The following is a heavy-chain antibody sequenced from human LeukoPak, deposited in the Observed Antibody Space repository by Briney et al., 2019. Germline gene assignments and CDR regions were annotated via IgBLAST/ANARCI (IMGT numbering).Heavy chain of an antibody. CDR1: GYTFTGYY. D-gene: IGHD3-10*01. Sequence: ASVKVSCKASGYTFTGYYIHWVRQAPGQGLEWMGWINPNGGGTNYAQMFQGRVTMTRDTSISTVYMELSRLRSDDTAVYYCAIDTAVLVRRESVDYWGQGTLVTVSS. CDR2: INPNGGGT. J-gene: IGHJ4*02. CDR3: AIDTAVLVRRESVDY. V-gene: IGHV1-2*02.